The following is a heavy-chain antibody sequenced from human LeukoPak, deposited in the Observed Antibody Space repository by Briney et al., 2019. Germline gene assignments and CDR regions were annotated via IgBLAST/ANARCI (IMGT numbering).Heavy chain of an antibody. CDR2: ISWNSGRI. J-gene: IGHJ3*02. CDR1: GFTFDAYA. D-gene: IGHD3-16*01. V-gene: IGHV3-9*01. Sequence: SLRLSCAASGFTFDAYAMHWVRQGPGEGLEWVSGISWNSGRIGYADSVKGRFTISRDNAKNSLYLQMNSLRAEDTALYYCAKDFYRLGEFDAFDIWGQGTMVTVSS. CDR3: AKDFYRLGEFDAFDI.